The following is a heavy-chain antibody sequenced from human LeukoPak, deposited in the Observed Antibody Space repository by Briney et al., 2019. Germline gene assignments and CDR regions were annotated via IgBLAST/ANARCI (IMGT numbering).Heavy chain of an antibody. CDR2: INPDGSTT. D-gene: IGHD4-11*01. J-gene: IGHJ4*02. CDR3: ARVASNYDFDC. V-gene: IGHV3-74*01. Sequence: GGSLRLSCAASGFTFSNYWMHWVRQDPGKGLVWVSFINPDGSTTNYADSVKGRFTISRDNAKNALYLQMNSLRAEDTALYYCARVASNYDFDCWGQGTLVTVSS. CDR1: GFTFSNYW.